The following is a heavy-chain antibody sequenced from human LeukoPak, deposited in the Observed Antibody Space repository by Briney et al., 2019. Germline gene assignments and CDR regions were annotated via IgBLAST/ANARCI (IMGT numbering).Heavy chain of an antibody. CDR2: IRSKANSYAT. J-gene: IGHJ4*02. V-gene: IGHV3-73*01. D-gene: IGHD3-22*01. Sequence: GGSLRLSCAASGFTFSGSAMHWVRQASGKGLEWVGRIRSKANSYATAYAASVKGRFTISRDDSKNTAYLQMNSLKTEDTAVYYCTSGDYYDSSGSYYVGYFDYWRQGTLVTVSS. CDR3: TSGDYYDSSGSYYVGYFDY. CDR1: GFTFSGSA.